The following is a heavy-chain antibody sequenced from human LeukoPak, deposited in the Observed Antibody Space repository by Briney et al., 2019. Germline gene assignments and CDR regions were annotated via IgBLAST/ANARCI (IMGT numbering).Heavy chain of an antibody. V-gene: IGHV4-4*08. CDR3: ARPAPGSSYSPFDY. CDR1: GGSITNSY. J-gene: IGHJ4*02. Sequence: SETLSLSCTVSGGSITNSYWHWIRQPPGKGLEWFGDIYTSGSTNYYPSLTVQVTISLDTSKTQFSLALSSVTAADTAVYYCARPAPGSSYSPFDYWGQGALVTVSS. CDR2: IYTSGST. D-gene: IGHD2-15*01.